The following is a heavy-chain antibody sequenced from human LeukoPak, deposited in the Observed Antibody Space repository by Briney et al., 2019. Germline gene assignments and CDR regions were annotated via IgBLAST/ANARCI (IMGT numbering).Heavy chain of an antibody. D-gene: IGHD3-10*01. V-gene: IGHV1-18*01. CDR1: GYTFTSYG. J-gene: IGHJ4*02. Sequence: ASVKVSCKASGYTFTSYGISWVRQAPGQGLEWMGWISAYNGNTNYAQKLQGRVTMTTDTSTSTAYMELRSLRSDDTAVYYCARSGSGSYFKAPNDYWGQGILVTVSS. CDR3: ARSGSGSYFKAPNDY. CDR2: ISAYNGNT.